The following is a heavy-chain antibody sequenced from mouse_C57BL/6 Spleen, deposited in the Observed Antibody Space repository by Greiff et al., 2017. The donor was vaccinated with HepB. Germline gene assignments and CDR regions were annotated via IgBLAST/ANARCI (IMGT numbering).Heavy chain of an antibody. J-gene: IGHJ2*01. V-gene: IGHV1-9*01. CDR3: ARSRYYGSSSYYFDY. D-gene: IGHD1-1*01. Sequence: VQLQQSGAELMKPGASVKLSCKATGYTFTGYWIEWVKQRPGHGLEWIGEILPGSGSTTYNEKFKGKATFTADTSSNTAYMQLSSLTTEDSAIYYCARSRYYGSSSYYFDYWGQGTTLTVSS. CDR1: GYTFTGYW. CDR2: ILPGSGST.